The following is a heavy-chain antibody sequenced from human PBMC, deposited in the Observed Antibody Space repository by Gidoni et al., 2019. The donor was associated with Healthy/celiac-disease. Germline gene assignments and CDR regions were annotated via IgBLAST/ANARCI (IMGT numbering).Heavy chain of an antibody. Sequence: QVQLQESGPGLVKPSATLSLTCTVSGGSISSYYWSWIRQPPGKGLEWIGYIYYSGSTNYNPSLKSRVTISVDTSKNQFSLKLSSVTAADTAVYYCARIPIVGATTPYYYYMDVWGKGTTVTVSS. CDR3: ARIPIVGATTPYYYYMDV. V-gene: IGHV4-59*08. D-gene: IGHD1-26*01. J-gene: IGHJ6*03. CDR1: GGSISSYY. CDR2: IYYSGST.